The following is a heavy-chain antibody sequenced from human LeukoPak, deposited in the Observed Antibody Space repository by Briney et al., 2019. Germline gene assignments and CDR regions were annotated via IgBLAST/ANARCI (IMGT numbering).Heavy chain of an antibody. CDR2: ISGSGGGT. Sequence: GGSLRLSCAASGFTFSSYWMHWVRQAPGKGLEWVSAISGSGGGTFYADSVKGRFTISRDNAKNTLYLQMNSLRAEDTAVYYCAKGFGSSGYYPYWGQGTLVTVSS. V-gene: IGHV3-23*01. CDR3: AKGFGSSGYYPY. CDR1: GFTFSSYW. J-gene: IGHJ4*02. D-gene: IGHD3-22*01.